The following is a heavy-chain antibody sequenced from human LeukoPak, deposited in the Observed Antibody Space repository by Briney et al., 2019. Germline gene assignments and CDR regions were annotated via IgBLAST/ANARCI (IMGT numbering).Heavy chain of an antibody. Sequence: KPSETLSLTCAVYGGSFSGYYWSWIRQPPGKGLEWIGEINHSGSTNYNPSLKGRVTISVDTSKNQFSLKLSSVTAADTAVYYCARRAYGDYHFDYWGQGTLVTVSS. CDR2: INHSGST. CDR1: GGSFSGYY. CDR3: ARRAYGDYHFDY. D-gene: IGHD4-17*01. J-gene: IGHJ4*02. V-gene: IGHV4-34*01.